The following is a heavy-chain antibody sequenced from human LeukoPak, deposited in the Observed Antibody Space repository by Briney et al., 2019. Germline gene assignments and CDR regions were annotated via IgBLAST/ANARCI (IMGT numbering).Heavy chain of an antibody. J-gene: IGHJ4*02. D-gene: IGHD2-8*01. CDR1: GYTFTDYF. CDR2: INPNSGAT. Sequence: ASVKVSCKASGYTFTDYFMNWVRQAPGQGLEWMGWINPNSGATNYAQNFQGRVTMTRDTSISTAYMEVSRLRSDDTAVYYCARDSDCINGICYRTDLDYWGQGTLVTVSS. V-gene: IGHV1-2*02. CDR3: ARDSDCINGICYRTDLDY.